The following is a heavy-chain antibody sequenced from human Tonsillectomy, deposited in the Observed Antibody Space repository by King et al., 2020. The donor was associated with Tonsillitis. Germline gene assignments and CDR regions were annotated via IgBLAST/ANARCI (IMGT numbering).Heavy chain of an antibody. V-gene: IGHV3-74*01. CDR1: GFTFSSYW. J-gene: IGHJ6*02. CDR2: INSDGSST. D-gene: IGHD1-14*01. CDR3: ASAPVIYGMDV. Sequence: VQLVESGGGLVHPGGSLRLSCAASGFTFSSYWMHWVRQAPGKGLVWVSRINSDGSSTSYADSVKGRFTISRDNAKNTLYLQMNSLRAEDTAVYYCASAPVIYGMDVWGQGTTVTVSS.